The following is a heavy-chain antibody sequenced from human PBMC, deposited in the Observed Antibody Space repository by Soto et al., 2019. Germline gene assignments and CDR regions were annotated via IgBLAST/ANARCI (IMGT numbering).Heavy chain of an antibody. CDR1: GGSISSSSYY. V-gene: IGHV4-39*01. Sequence: QLQLQESGPGLVKPSETLSLTCTVSGGSISSSSYYWGWIRQPPGKGLEWIGGICYRGSTCYNPSLKGRVTISVDTSKNQFSLKLSSVTAADTAVYYCARLGEITMVRGVIITREELIDYWGQGTLVTVSS. CDR2: ICYRGST. CDR3: ARLGEITMVRGVIITREELIDY. D-gene: IGHD3-10*01. J-gene: IGHJ4*02.